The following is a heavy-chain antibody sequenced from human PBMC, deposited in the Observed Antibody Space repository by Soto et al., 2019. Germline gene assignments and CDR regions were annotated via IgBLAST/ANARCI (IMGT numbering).Heavy chain of an antibody. CDR1: GYTFTGYW. Sequence: EVQLVQSGAEVKKPGESLKISCKASGYTFTGYWIGWVRQMPGKGLEWMGIIYPRDSETKYSPSFRGHVTISADTAIDTAYLQWAGLKASDXXXXXXXXXXXXXXXXXXXXXYSMDVWGQGTPVSVXS. CDR2: IYPRDSET. J-gene: IGHJ6*02. D-gene: IGHD1-20*01. V-gene: IGHV5-51*03. CDR3: XXXXXXXXXXXXXXXYSMDV.